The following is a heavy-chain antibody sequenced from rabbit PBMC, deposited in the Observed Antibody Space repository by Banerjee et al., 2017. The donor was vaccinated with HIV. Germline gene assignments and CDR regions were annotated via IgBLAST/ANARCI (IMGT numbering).Heavy chain of an antibody. V-gene: IGHV1S45*01. CDR1: GFTLSSSYW. D-gene: IGHD6-1*01. Sequence: QEQLEESGGDLVKPEGSLTLTCTASGFTLSSSYWMCWVRQAPGKGLEWIACIYAGSGTTWYASWAKGRFTISKTSSTTVTLQMTSLTAADTATYFCARGYYTYGYTSYGYDPDLWGPGTLVTVS. J-gene: IGHJ4*01. CDR2: IYAGSGTT. CDR3: ARGYYTYGYTSYGYDPDL.